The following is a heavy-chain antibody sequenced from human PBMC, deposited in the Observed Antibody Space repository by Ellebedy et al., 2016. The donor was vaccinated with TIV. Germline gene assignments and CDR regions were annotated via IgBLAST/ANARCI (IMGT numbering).Heavy chain of an antibody. D-gene: IGHD1-1*01. V-gene: IGHV4-4*07. J-gene: IGHJ6*03. Sequence: SETLSLXCTVSGGSVSRYFWSWIRQPAGKGLEWIGRIFTSGSFNYNPSLMSRVTMSVVTSMNQISLRLNSVTAADTAVYYCARVHCSITTCDYYYMDVWGKGTTVTVSS. CDR2: IFTSGSF. CDR1: GGSVSRYF. CDR3: ARVHCSITTCDYYYMDV.